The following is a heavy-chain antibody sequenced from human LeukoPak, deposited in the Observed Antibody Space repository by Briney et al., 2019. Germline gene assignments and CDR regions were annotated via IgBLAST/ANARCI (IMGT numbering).Heavy chain of an antibody. CDR3: GRWGADRDGSLVRGVIRSYYCGRSV. CDR2: INHSGST. D-gene: IGHD3-10*01. V-gene: IGHV4-34*01. Sequence: SETLSLTCAVYGGSFSGYYWSWIRQPPGKGLEWIGEINHSGSTNYNPSPKSRVTISVDTSKNQFSLKLSSVTAADTAVYYCGRWGADRDGSLVRGVIRSYYCGRSVWGQGTTGTAS. CDR1: GGSFSGYY. J-gene: IGHJ6*02.